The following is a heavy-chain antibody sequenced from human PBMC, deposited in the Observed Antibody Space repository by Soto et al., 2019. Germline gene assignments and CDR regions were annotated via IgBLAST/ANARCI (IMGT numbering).Heavy chain of an antibody. Sequence: EVQLVESGGGLVQPGGSLRLSCAASGFSVSSNYMSWVRQAPGKGLEWVSIIYSGGSTYYADSVNGRFTISRDNSKSTLYLQMNSLRAEDTAVYYCARNDLRSGYYLFAYWGQGTLVTVSS. J-gene: IGHJ4*02. CDR2: IYSGGST. D-gene: IGHD3-3*01. V-gene: IGHV3-66*01. CDR1: GFSVSSNY. CDR3: ARNDLRSGYYLFAY.